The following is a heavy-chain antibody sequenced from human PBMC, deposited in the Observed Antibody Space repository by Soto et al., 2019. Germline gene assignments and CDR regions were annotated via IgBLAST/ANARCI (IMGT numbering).Heavy chain of an antibody. V-gene: IGHV4-59*01. D-gene: IGHD5-12*01. Sequence: SETPSLTRTVSGGSLSSYYWGWVRQPPGKGLEWIGYIYYSGSTNYNPSLKSRVTISVDTSKNQFSLKLSSVTAADTAVYYCARALDGYNWGDAFDIWGQGTMVTVSS. CDR1: GGSLSSYY. CDR3: ARALDGYNWGDAFDI. CDR2: IYYSGST. J-gene: IGHJ3*02.